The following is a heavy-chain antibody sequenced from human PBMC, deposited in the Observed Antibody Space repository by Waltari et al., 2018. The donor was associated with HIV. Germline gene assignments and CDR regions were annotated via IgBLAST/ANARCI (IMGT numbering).Heavy chain of an antibody. J-gene: IGHJ4*02. CDR2: IKQDGSAK. CDR1: GFTFSDYW. D-gene: IGHD6-13*01. CDR3: ARDLSIAAAGADY. Sequence: EVQLVESGGGLVQPGGSLRLSCAASGFTFSDYWMSWVRQAPGKGLEWVANIKQDGSAKYYVKSVKGRSTISRDNAKNSLYLQMNSLRAEDTAVYYCARDLSIAAAGADYWGQGTLVTVSS. V-gene: IGHV3-7*01.